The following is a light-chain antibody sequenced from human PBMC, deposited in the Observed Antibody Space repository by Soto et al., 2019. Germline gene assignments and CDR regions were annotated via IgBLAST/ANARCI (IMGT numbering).Light chain of an antibody. V-gene: IGLV2-14*03. CDR3: ISCTSVNTRCV. CDR2: HVT. CDR1: SSDIGHYDY. Sequence: QSALTQPASVSGSPGQSITISCTGTSSDIGHYDYVSWYQQHPGKAPKLMIYHVTYRPSGVSNRYSGSKSDNSASLTISGLQPEDEADYYCISCTSVNTRCVFGSGTKVTVL. J-gene: IGLJ1*01.